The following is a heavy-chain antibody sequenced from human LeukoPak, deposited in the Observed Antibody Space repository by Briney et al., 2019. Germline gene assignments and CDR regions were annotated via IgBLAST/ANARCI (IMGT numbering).Heavy chain of an antibody. D-gene: IGHD2-15*01. Sequence: SETLSLTCAVSGGSITGSNWWSWVRQPPGKGLEWIGEIYHSGNTNYNPSLKSRVTFSLDKSKNQFSLKLSSVTAADTAVYYCARVTGWSSYYYYYMDVWGKGTTVTVSS. V-gene: IGHV4-4*02. CDR3: ARVTGWSSYYYYYMDV. J-gene: IGHJ6*03. CDR2: IYHSGNT. CDR1: GGSITGSNW.